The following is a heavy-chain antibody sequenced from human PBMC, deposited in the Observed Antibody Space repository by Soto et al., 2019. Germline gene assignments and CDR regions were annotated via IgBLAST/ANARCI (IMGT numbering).Heavy chain of an antibody. CDR3: ARTYSGSWSPFEY. Sequence: QVQLQQWGAGLLKPSETLSLTCAVYGGSFSGYYWSWIRQPPGKGLEWIGEINHSGSTNYNPTLKSRVTISVDTSKNQFSLKLSSVTAADTAVYYCARTYSGSWSPFEYWGQGTLVTVSS. J-gene: IGHJ4*02. CDR1: GGSFSGYY. D-gene: IGHD6-13*01. CDR2: INHSGST. V-gene: IGHV4-34*01.